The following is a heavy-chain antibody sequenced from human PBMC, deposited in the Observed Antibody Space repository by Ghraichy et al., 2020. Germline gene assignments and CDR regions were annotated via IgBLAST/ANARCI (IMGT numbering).Heavy chain of an antibody. V-gene: IGHV3-15*01. D-gene: IGHD3-10*01. CDR1: GFAFNNAW. CDR3: GTDRATMVRGVIAY. CDR2: IKSNPDGGTT. Sequence: GSLRLSCAASGFAFNNAWMSWVRQAPGKGLEWVGRIKSNPDGGTTDYAAPVKGRFTISRDDSKTTLYLQMNSLKTEDTAVYYCGTDRATMVRGVIAYWGQGTLVTVSS. J-gene: IGHJ4*02.